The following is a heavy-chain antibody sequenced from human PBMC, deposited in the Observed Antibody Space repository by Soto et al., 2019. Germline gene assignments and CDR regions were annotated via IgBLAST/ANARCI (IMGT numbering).Heavy chain of an antibody. CDR3: SRTYYAGTEYYTFGY. V-gene: IGHV3-73*01. J-gene: IGHJ4*02. CDR1: AGTLSGSG. D-gene: IGHD3-3*01. Sequence: GRSLRLSCSPSAGTLSGSGMYWVRQASGKGLEWVGRIRSKANSYGTAYAASVKGSFTISRDDSRNMAYLQMNSLKTEDPAVYYCSRTYYAGTEYYTFGYWGQGTRVTVSS. CDR2: IRSKANSYGT.